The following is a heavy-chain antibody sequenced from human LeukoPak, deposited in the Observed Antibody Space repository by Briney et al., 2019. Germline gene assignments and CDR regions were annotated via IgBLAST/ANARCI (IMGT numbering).Heavy chain of an antibody. Sequence: AGGSLRLSCAASGFTVSSNYMSWVRQAPGKGLEWVSVIYSGGSTYYADSVKGRFTISRDNSKNTLYLQMNSLRAEDTAVYYCARDGRALEYYYMDVWGKGTTVTVSS. V-gene: IGHV3-53*01. CDR3: ARDGRALEYYYMDV. CDR2: IYSGGST. J-gene: IGHJ6*03. D-gene: IGHD3/OR15-3a*01. CDR1: GFTVSSNY.